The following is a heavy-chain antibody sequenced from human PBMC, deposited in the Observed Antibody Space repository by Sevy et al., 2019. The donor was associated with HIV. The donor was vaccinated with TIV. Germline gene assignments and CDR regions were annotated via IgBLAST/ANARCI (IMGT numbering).Heavy chain of an antibody. Sequence: GGYLRLSCAASGFSYSSYGMHWVRQAPGKGLEWVAYIQYDGSNKDYPDSVKGRFTISRDNSKNTLDLQMNSLRVEDTAVYYCVKEGGGEGGDHWGQGTLVTVSS. V-gene: IGHV3-30*02. CDR1: GFSYSSYG. CDR3: VKEGGGEGGDH. J-gene: IGHJ4*02. CDR2: IQYDGSNK. D-gene: IGHD2-21*01.